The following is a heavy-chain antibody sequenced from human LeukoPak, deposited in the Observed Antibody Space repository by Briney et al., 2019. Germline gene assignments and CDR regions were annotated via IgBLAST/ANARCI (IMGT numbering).Heavy chain of an antibody. CDR1: GFTFSNAW. CDR2: IKSKTDGGTT. V-gene: IGHV3-15*01. J-gene: IGHJ4*02. D-gene: IGHD3-9*01. CDR3: NKVLRYFEWLSEEFDY. Sequence: GGSLRLSCAASGFTFSNAWMSWVRQAPGKGLEWVGRIKSKTDGGTTDYAAPVKGRFTISRDDSKNTLYLQMNSLKTEETAVYYWNKVLRYFEWLSEEFDYRGQGTLVTVSS.